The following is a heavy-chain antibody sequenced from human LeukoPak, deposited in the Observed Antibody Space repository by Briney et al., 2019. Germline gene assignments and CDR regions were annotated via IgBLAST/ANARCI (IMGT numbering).Heavy chain of an antibody. CDR3: VRRAGSYYFDY. V-gene: IGHV3-64D*06. D-gene: IGHD1-26*01. Sequence: GGYLRLSCAASGLTFSSYTVFWVRQAPWKGLEYMCAISSNGRSTYYADSVEGRFTISRDNSKNTLDLQMSSLRPEDTSTYYCVRRAGSYYFDYWGQRSLVTVSS. J-gene: IGHJ4*02. CDR2: ISSNGRST. CDR1: GLTFSSYT.